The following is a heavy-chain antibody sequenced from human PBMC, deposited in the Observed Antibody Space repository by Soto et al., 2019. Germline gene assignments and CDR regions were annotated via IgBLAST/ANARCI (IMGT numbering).Heavy chain of an antibody. V-gene: IGHV1-18*04. CDR1: GYTFTSYG. D-gene: IGHD2-15*01. CDR2: ISAYNGNT. CDR3: ARAGPPYYCSGGSCPLTEMTTVTPFDY. Sequence: GASVKVSCKASGYTFTSYGISWVRQAPGQGLEWVGWISAYNGNTNYAQKLQGRVTMTTDTSTSTAYMELRSLRSDDTAVYYCARAGPPYYCSGGSCPLTEMTTVTPFDYWGQGTLVTVSS. J-gene: IGHJ4*02.